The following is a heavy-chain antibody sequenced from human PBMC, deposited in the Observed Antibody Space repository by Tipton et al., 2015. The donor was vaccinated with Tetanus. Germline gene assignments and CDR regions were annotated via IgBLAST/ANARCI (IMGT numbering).Heavy chain of an antibody. D-gene: IGHD3-3*01. V-gene: IGHV1-46*01. CDR2: INPNDGER. CDR1: GYTFTSYL. Sequence: QLVQSGAEVKKPGASVKISCKASGYTFTSYLIHWVRQAPGQGLEWMGIINPNDGERMYAQRFQGRLTMTRDTSTSTVYMDLSSLGSDDTAVYYCARAGPQATFGVKYGMDVWGQGTTVTVSS. CDR3: ARAGPQATFGVKYGMDV. J-gene: IGHJ6*02.